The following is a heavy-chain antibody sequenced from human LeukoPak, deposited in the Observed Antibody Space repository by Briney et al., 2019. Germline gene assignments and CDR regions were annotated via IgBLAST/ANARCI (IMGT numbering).Heavy chain of an antibody. V-gene: IGHV3-30-3*01. D-gene: IGHD3-16*01. Sequence: GGSLRLSCAASGFTFSSYAMHWVRQAPGKGLEWVAVISYDGSNKYYADSVKGRFTISRDNTKNSLYLQMSNLRAEDTAVYFCARGGGLDVWGQGATVTVSS. CDR1: GFTFSSYA. CDR3: ARGGGLDV. CDR2: ISYDGSNK. J-gene: IGHJ6*02.